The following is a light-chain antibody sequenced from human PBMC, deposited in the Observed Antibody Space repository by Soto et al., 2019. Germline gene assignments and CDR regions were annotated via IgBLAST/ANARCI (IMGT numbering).Light chain of an antibody. CDR1: QSVLYNSNNKNY. J-gene: IGKJ4*01. Sequence: DIVMTQSPDSLAVSLGERATINCKSSQSVLYNSNNKNYLAWYQQKPGQPPKLLIFWASTRESGVPDRFSVSGSGTDFTLAISSLQAEEVAVYYCQQYYSFPFTFGGGTKVEI. CDR2: WAS. CDR3: QQYYSFPFT. V-gene: IGKV4-1*01.